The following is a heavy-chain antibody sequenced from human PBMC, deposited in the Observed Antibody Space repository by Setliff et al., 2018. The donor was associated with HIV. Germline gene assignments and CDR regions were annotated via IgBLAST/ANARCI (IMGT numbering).Heavy chain of an antibody. CDR1: GFAFDNYC. J-gene: IGHJ4*02. CDR2: IGGSTGST. CDR3: ARDDRWVYNDYLDY. D-gene: IGHD3-10*01. Sequence: LRLSCAASGFAFDNYCMTWVRQAPGKGLEWVSAIGGSTGSTYYADYVKGRFTISTDNSKNTLYLQMNSLRAEDTAVYYCARDDRWVYNDYLDYWGQGTLVTVSS. V-gene: IGHV3-23*01.